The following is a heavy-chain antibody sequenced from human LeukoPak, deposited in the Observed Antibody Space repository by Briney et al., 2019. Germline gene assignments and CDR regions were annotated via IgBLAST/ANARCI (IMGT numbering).Heavy chain of an antibody. D-gene: IGHD4-23*01. V-gene: IGHV3-30-3*01. CDR2: ISYDGSNK. J-gene: IGHJ4*02. CDR1: GFTFSSYW. Sequence: PGGSLRLSCAASGFTFSSYWMSWVRQAPGKGLEWVAVISYDGSNKYYADSVKGRFTISRDNSKNTLYLQMNSLRAEDTAVYYCARDKSGDYGGNSGPLSYWGQGTLVTVSS. CDR3: ARDKSGDYGGNSGPLSY.